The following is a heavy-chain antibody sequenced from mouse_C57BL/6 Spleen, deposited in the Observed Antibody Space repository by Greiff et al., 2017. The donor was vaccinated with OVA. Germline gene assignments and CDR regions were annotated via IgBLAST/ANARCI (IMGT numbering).Heavy chain of an antibody. V-gene: IGHV5-16*01. Sequence: DVQLVESEGGLVQPGSSMKLSCTASGFTFSDYYMAWVRQVPEKGLEWVANINYDGSSTYYLDSLKSRFIISRDNAKNILYLQMSSLKSEDTATYYCARDLGYYGDWYFDVWGTGTTVTVSS. CDR1: GFTFSDYY. J-gene: IGHJ1*03. CDR2: INYDGSST. CDR3: ARDLGYYGDWYFDV. D-gene: IGHD1-1*01.